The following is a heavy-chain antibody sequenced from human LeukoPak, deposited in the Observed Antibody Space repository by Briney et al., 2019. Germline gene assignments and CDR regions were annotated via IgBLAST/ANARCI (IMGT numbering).Heavy chain of an antibody. D-gene: IGHD6-13*01. CDR3: ARASGYSSSWYDY. Sequence: ASVKVSCKASGYTFTGYYMHWVRQAPGQGLEWMGRINPNSGGTNYAQKFQGRVTMTRDTSISTAYMEPSRLRSDDTAAYYCARASGYSSSWYDYWGQGTLVTVSS. CDR2: INPNSGGT. V-gene: IGHV1-2*06. CDR1: GYTFTGYY. J-gene: IGHJ4*02.